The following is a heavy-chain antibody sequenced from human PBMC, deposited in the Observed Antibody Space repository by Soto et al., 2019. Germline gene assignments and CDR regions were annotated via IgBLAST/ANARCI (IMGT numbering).Heavy chain of an antibody. D-gene: IGHD6-13*01. V-gene: IGHV3-30*18. J-gene: IGHJ6*02. CDR2: ISYDGSNK. CDR1: VFTFSSYG. Sequence: AWGSLRLSCAASVFTFSSYGMHWVRQAPGNVLEWVAVISYDGSNKYYADSVKGRFTISRDNSKNTLYLQMNSMRAEETAVYSCAKDRFTIAADVLVYYYGMDVWGQVNTVTVSS. CDR3: AKDRFTIAADVLVYYYGMDV.